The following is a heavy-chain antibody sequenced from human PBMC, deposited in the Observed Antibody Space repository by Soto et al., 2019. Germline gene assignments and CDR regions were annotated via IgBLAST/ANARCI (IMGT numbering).Heavy chain of an antibody. CDR1: GYSFTSYY. CDR2: IDPSAGSP. J-gene: IGHJ4*02. Sequence: QGQLVQSGAEVQKPGASMQVSCKASGYSFTSYYIHWVRQAPGQGLEWVGFIDPSAGSPSYAQKFQGRVTMTRDTSTSTVYMELRSLRSEDTAVYYCARNDKSGLDYWGQGTLVTVSS. D-gene: IGHD1-1*01. CDR3: ARNDKSGLDY. V-gene: IGHV1-46*01.